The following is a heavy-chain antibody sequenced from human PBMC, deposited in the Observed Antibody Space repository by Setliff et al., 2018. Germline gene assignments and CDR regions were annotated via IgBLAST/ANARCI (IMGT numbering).Heavy chain of an antibody. CDR3: ARAPNFWSGYVDY. CDR1: GGSISDYY. J-gene: IGHJ4*02. Sequence: PSETLSLTCGGYGGSISDYYWSWIRQPPGKGLEWIGEINHSGSTNYNPSLKSRVTISLDTSRNQVSLKLSSVTAADTAVYYCARAPNFWSGYVDYWGQGTLVTVSS. CDR2: INHSGST. V-gene: IGHV4-34*01. D-gene: IGHD3-3*01.